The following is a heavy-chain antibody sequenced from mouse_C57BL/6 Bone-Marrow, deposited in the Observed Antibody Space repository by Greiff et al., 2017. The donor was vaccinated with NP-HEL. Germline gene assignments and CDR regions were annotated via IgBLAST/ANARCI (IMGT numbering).Heavy chain of an antibody. D-gene: IGHD1-1*01. V-gene: IGHV1-22*01. J-gene: IGHJ2*01. Sequence: EVKLQQSGPELVKPGASVKMSCKASGYTFTDYNMHWVKQSHGKSLEWIGYINPNNGGTSYNQKFKGKATLTVNKSSSTAYMELRSLTSEDSAVYYCARFGDYGSSYGYFDYWGQGTTLTVSS. CDR1: GYTFTDYN. CDR2: INPNNGGT. CDR3: ARFGDYGSSYGYFDY.